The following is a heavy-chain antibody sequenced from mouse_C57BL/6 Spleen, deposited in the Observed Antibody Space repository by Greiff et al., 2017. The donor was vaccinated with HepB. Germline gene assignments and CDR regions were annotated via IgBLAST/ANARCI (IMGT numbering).Heavy chain of an antibody. Sequence: EVQVVESEGGLVQPGSSMKLSCTASGFTFSDYYMAWVRQVPEKGLEWVANINYDGSSTYYLDSLKSRFIISRDNAKNILYLQMSSLKSEDTATYYCARELGLYYFDYWGQGTTLTVSS. D-gene: IGHD4-1*01. CDR3: ARELGLYYFDY. J-gene: IGHJ2*01. V-gene: IGHV5-16*01. CDR1: GFTFSDYY. CDR2: INYDGSST.